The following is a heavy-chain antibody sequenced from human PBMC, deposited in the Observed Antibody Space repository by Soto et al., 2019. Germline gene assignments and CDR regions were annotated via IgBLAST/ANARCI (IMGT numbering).Heavy chain of an antibody. CDR3: ARGSTDSYPGSRIFDF. D-gene: IGHD3-10*01. Sequence: EVQLLESGGDLVQPGGSLRLSCVASGITFGRRAMSWVRQAPGEVLEWVSSITDSGGDAKYADSVRGRFTISRDNSKNTLYLQMSSLRAEDSAVYYCARGSTDSYPGSRIFDFWGRGTLVTVSS. CDR1: GITFGRRA. CDR2: ITDSGGDA. J-gene: IGHJ4*02. V-gene: IGHV3-23*01.